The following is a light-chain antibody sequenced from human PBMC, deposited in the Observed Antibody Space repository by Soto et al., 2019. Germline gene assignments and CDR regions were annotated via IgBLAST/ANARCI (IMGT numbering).Light chain of an antibody. CDR2: DAS. CDR3: QHYYMYSPWT. J-gene: IGKJ1*01. V-gene: IGKV1-5*01. CDR1: QTISTW. Sequence: DIQVTQSPPTLSASVGDRVTITCRASQTISTWMAWYQQKPGKAPKLLVYDASTLQSGVASGFSGSGSGTEFTLIISGLQPDDSATYYCQHYYMYSPWTFGQGTKVEIK.